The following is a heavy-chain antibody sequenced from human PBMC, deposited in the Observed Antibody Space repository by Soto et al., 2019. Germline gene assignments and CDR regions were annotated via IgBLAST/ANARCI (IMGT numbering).Heavy chain of an antibody. CDR2: IFPGSSET. CDR1: GFRFSTYW. Sequence: EGQLVQSGAEVKKPGESLQISCQGSGFRFSTYWITWVRQKPGKGLEWMGVIFPGSSETRYGPSFQGHVTFSADTSLSIAYLHWSSLGASDTAMYYCARSQAGLDVWGQGTFVTVSS. V-gene: IGHV5-51*01. J-gene: IGHJ6*02. CDR3: ARSQAGLDV.